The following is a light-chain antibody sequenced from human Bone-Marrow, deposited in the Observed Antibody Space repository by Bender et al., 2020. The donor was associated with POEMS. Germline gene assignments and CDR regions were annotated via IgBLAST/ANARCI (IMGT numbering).Light chain of an antibody. Sequence: QSALTQPASVSGSPGQSITISCTGSSSDFGGSNFVSWYQQRPGKAPQLMIFNVANRPSGVSDRFSGSKSGITASLTISGLQAEDEADYYCAAWEDSLNGWVFGGGTKLTVL. J-gene: IGLJ3*02. CDR3: AAWEDSLNGWV. CDR1: SSDFGGSNF. V-gene: IGLV2-14*03. CDR2: NVA.